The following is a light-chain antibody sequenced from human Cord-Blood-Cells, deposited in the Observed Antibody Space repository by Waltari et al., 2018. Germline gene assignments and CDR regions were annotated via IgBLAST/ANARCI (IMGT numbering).Light chain of an antibody. J-gene: IGKJ4*01. CDR1: QSSISY. CDR2: AAS. V-gene: IGKV1-39*01. CDR3: QQSYSTLALT. Sequence: DIQMTQSPSSLSASVGDRVTITCRASQSSISYLNWYQQKPGKAPKLLIYAASSLQSGVPARFSGSGSGTDFTLTISSLQPEDFATYYCQQSYSTLALTFGGGTKVEIK.